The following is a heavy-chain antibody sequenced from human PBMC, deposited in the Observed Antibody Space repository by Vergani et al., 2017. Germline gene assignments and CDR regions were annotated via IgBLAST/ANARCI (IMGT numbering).Heavy chain of an antibody. CDR3: VRDQVTMLRGSDALDI. V-gene: IGHV3-49*03. J-gene: IGHJ3*02. D-gene: IGHD3-10*01. Sequence: EVQLVESGGDLVQPGRSLRLSCTASGFTFGYYAMDWFRQAPGQGLGWVGGIRSKAYGQATIYAASVKGRFPISRDDSKSIAYLQMNNLQTADTAMYYCVRDQVTMLRGSDALDIWGQGTMVTVSS. CDR1: GFTFGYYA. CDR2: IRSKAYGQAT.